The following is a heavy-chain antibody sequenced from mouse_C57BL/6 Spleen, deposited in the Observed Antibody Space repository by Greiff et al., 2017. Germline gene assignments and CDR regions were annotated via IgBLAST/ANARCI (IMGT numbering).Heavy chain of an antibody. CDR2: ISYSGST. CDR3: ARRGGFHEGYWYFDV. CDR1: GYSITSGYD. V-gene: IGHV3-1*01. Sequence: EVNLVESGPGMVKPSQSLSLTCTVTGYSITSGYDWHWIRHFPGNKLEWLGNISYSGSTNYNPYLKSRISITHDTSTNHSFLKLNSVTTEDTATYYCARRGGFHEGYWYFDVWGTGTTVTVSS. J-gene: IGHJ1*03.